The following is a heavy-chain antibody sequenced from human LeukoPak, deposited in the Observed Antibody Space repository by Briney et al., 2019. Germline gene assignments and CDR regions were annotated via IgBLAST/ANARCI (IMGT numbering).Heavy chain of an antibody. CDR1: GYTFTSYA. Sequence: ASVKVSCKASGYTFTSYAMHWVRQAPGQRLEWMGWINAGNGNTKYSQKFQGRVTITRDTSASTAYMELSSLRSEDTAVYYCARDKRGSYTGSWFDPWGQGTLVTVSS. CDR3: ARDKRGSYTGSWFDP. D-gene: IGHD1-26*01. CDR2: INAGNGNT. V-gene: IGHV1-3*01. J-gene: IGHJ5*02.